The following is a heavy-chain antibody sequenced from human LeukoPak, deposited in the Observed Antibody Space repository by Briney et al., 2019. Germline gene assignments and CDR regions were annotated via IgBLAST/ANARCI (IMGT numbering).Heavy chain of an antibody. CDR2: ISAYNGNT. CDR3: ARALLLWFGEPLGY. D-gene: IGHD3-10*01. Sequence: ASVKVSCKASGYTFTSYGISWVRQAPGQGLEWMGWISAYNGNTNYAQKLQGRVTMTTDTSTSTAYMELSSLRSEDMAVYYCARALLLWFGEPLGYWGQGTLVTVSS. V-gene: IGHV1-18*03. J-gene: IGHJ4*02. CDR1: GYTFTSYG.